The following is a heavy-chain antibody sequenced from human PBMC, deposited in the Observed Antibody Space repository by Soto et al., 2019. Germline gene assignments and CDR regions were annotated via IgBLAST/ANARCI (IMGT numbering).Heavy chain of an antibody. Sequence: ASVKVSCKASGSTFTGHYIHWVRQAPEQGPEWMGEIGPESGATRYAQKFQGRVTMTRDTSITTVYMELKNLSPDDTAVYYCGRGRSGQIVVFYWGQGTPVTVSS. J-gene: IGHJ4*02. V-gene: IGHV1-2*02. CDR2: IGPESGAT. CDR1: GSTFTGHY. CDR3: GRGRSGQIVVFY. D-gene: IGHD1-26*01.